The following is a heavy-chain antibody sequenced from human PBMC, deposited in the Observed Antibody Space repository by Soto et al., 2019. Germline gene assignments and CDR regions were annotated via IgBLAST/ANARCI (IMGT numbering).Heavy chain of an antibody. D-gene: IGHD3-10*01. CDR3: ARIGSDGH. J-gene: IGHJ1*01. CDR1: GYTFTSYG. CDR2: ISVYNDNT. V-gene: IGHV1-18*01. Sequence: QVQLVQSGSEIKKPGASVKVSCKAFGYTFTSYGIGWVRQAPGQGLEWMGWISVYNDNTNYAQKFQGRVTMTTATSSSTAYMELRSLKSDDTAVYYCARIGSDGHWGQGTLVTVSS.